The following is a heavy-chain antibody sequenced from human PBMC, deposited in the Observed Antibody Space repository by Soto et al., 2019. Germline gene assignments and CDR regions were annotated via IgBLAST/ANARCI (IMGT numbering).Heavy chain of an antibody. CDR2: INPATGAA. J-gene: IGHJ3*02. D-gene: IGHD3-3*01. Sequence: QLHLVQSGAVVKKPGASVTVSCSASGYPVTAYYMHWVRQAPGRGLEWMGGINPATGAAKYTQTLQGRVNLARETSTSTVFMGLSGLTSWDPAGFFCARGGGVGVAGSAAFDMWGQGTLVTVSS. V-gene: IGHV1-2*02. CDR3: ARGGGVGVAGSAAFDM. CDR1: GYPVTAYY.